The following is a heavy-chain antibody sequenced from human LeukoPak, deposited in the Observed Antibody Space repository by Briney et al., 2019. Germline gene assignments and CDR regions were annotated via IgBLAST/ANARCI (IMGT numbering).Heavy chain of an antibody. CDR3: AKEPLPNTQLWFMGIYFDY. J-gene: IGHJ4*02. Sequence: GGSLRLSCAASGFTFSSCGMSWVRQAPGKGLEWVSAISGSGGSTYYADSVKGRFTISRDNSKNTLYLQMNSLRAEDTAVYYCAKEPLPNTQLWFMGIYFDYWGQGTLVTVSS. V-gene: IGHV3-23*01. CDR1: GFTFSSCG. D-gene: IGHD5-18*01. CDR2: ISGSGGST.